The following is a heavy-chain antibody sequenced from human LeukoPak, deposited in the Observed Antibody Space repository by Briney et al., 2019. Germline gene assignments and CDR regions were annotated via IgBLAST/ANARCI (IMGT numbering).Heavy chain of an antibody. D-gene: IGHD4-11*01. J-gene: IGHJ4*02. CDR2: FKTSYNQV. Sequence: GGSLRLSCVASGFTFSDYAMNWVRQAPGKGLEWVSTFKTSYNQVYYAESVRGRFTISTDNSKNTAYLQMNNLRVEDTALYYCARSVPDYTRFDFWGQGALVTVSS. CDR1: GFTFSDYA. V-gene: IGHV3-23*05. CDR3: ARSVPDYTRFDF.